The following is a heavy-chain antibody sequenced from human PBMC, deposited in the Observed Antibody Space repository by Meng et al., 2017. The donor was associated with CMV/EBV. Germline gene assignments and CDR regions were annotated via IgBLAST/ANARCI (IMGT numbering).Heavy chain of an antibody. CDR3: ARPYLFRAAGEFDAFDI. CDR2: IYHSGST. Sequence: SETLSLTCTVSGYSISSGYYWGWIRQPPGKGLEWIGSIYHSGSTYYNPSLKSRVTISVDTSKNQFSLKLGSVTAADTAVYYCARPYLFRAAGEFDAFDIWGQGTMVTVSS. D-gene: IGHD3-10*01. J-gene: IGHJ3*02. CDR1: GYSISSGYY. V-gene: IGHV4-38-2*02.